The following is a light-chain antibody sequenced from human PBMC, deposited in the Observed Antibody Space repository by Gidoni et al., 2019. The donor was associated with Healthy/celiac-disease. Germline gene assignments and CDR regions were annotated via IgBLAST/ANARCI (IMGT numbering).Light chain of an antibody. CDR2: AAS. V-gene: IGKV1-39*01. Sequence: DIQMTQSPSPLPASVGDSVTITCRASQSISSYLNGYQQKPGKAPKLLIYAASSLQSGVPSRVSGSGTGTDFNLTISRLQPEDGETYYYQQRSTLTCGPGTKVEIK. CDR3: QQRSTLT. CDR1: QSISSY. J-gene: IGKJ3*01.